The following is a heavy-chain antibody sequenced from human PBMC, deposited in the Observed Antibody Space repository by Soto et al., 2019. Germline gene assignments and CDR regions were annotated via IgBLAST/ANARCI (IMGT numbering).Heavy chain of an antibody. Sequence: EVQLVESGGGLVQPGGSLRLSCAASGFTFSSYWMSCVRHAPGKVLEWVANIKQDGSEKYYVDSVKGRFTISRDNAKNLLLLQMNRLRAEDTAVYYGAIENLWGGGYSRNFDYGGQGTLVTVSS. V-gene: IGHV3-7*01. CDR2: IKQDGSEK. D-gene: IGHD5-18*01. CDR3: AIENLWGGGYSRNFDY. J-gene: IGHJ4*02. CDR1: GFTFSSYW.